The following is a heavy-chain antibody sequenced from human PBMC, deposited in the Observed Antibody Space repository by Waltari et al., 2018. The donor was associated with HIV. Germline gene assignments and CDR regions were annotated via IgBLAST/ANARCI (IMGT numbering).Heavy chain of an antibody. CDR3: ARGGGELLGLDAFDI. Sequence: QVQLQESGPGLVKPSETLSLTCTVSGGSISSYYWSWIRQPPGKGLEWIGYIYYSGSTNYNPSLKSRVTISVDTSKTQFSLKLSSVTAADTAVYYCARGGGELLGLDAFDIWGQGTMVTVSS. J-gene: IGHJ3*02. CDR2: IYYSGST. V-gene: IGHV4-59*01. CDR1: GGSISSYY. D-gene: IGHD1-26*01.